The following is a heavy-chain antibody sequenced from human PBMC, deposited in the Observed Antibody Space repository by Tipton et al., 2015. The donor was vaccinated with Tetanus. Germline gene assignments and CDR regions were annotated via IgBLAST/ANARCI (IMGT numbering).Heavy chain of an antibody. CDR1: GLTFSNHA. Sequence: SLRLSCGASGLTFSNHAVSWVRQAPGKGLEWVGRIKSNSDGGTTDYSAPVRGRFTLSRDDSKSTLYLQMHGLKTEDTAVYYCTSTHSSGWFPQFDSWGQGILVTVSS. V-gene: IGHV3-15*05. J-gene: IGHJ4*02. D-gene: IGHD6-19*01. CDR3: TSTHSSGWFPQFDS. CDR2: IKSNSDGGTT.